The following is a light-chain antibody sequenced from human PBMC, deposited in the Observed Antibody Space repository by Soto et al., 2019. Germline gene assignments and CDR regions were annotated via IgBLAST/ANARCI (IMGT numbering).Light chain of an antibody. CDR3: LQQNTLPYT. Sequence: DIQMTQSPSSLSASVGDSVTITCRASQDIRNDLGWYQHKPGKVPKRLIHTASNLQSWVPSRFSGSGSGTEFTLTSSSLQPVDFATYYCLQQNTLPYTFGQGTKLEIK. J-gene: IGKJ2*01. CDR1: QDIRND. V-gene: IGKV1-17*01. CDR2: TAS.